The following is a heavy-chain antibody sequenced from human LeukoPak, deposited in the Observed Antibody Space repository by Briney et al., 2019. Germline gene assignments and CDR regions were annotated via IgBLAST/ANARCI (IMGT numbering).Heavy chain of an antibody. CDR2: ISSSGSTI. CDR1: GFTFSSYE. V-gene: IGHV3-48*03. Sequence: GGSLRLSCAASGFTFSSYEMNWVRQAPGKGLEWVSYISSSGSTIYYADSVKGRFTISRDNPKNTLYLQMNSLRAEDTAVYYCAKDPYMVRGVITYTYFDYWGQGTLVTVSS. J-gene: IGHJ4*02. D-gene: IGHD3-10*01. CDR3: AKDPYMVRGVITYTYFDY.